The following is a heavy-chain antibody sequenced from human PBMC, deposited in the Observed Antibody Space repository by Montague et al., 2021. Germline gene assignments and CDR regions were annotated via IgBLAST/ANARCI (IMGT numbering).Heavy chain of an antibody. Sequence: TLSLTCTVSGDSLSSVGYSWTWIRQHPGKGLKWIGNMNNSGSTYYDPSLKSRVTISGDTSKNHFSLRLTSVTAADTAVYYCARGRLATGDFDYWGQGTLVTVS. CDR2: MNNSGST. V-gene: IGHV4-31*03. CDR3: ARGRLATGDFDY. J-gene: IGHJ4*02. CDR1: GDSLSSVGYS. D-gene: IGHD6-13*01.